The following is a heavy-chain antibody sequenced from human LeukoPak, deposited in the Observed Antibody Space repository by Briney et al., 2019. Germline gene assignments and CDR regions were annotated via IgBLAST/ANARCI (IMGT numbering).Heavy chain of an antibody. D-gene: IGHD3-22*01. CDR2: ISYHGSNK. J-gene: IGHJ4*02. V-gene: IGHV3-30*03. CDR1: RFTFSSCG. CDR3: ARSHPSDTSGWSSPYFDK. Sequence: GGSLRLSCAVSRFTFSSCGMHRVRQAPGKGLEWVTIISYHGSNKYYADSVKGRFTISRDNSKNTLYLQMTSLGVEDTALYYCARSHPSDTSGWSSPYFDKWGQGTLVTVSS.